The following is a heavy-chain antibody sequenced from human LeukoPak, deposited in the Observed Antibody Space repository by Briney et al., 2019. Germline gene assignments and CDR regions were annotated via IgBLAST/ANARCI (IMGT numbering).Heavy chain of an antibody. D-gene: IGHD1-26*01. CDR2: IYYSGSS. CDR1: GGSISSSNYY. Sequence: PSETLSLTCTVSGGSISSSNYYWGWIRQPPGEGLEWIGSIYYSGSSYYNPSLKSRVTISVDTSKNQFSLKLSSVTAADTTVYYCARPKWELRTSGFDCWGQGTLVTVSS. CDR3: ARPKWELRTSGFDC. V-gene: IGHV4-39*01. J-gene: IGHJ4*02.